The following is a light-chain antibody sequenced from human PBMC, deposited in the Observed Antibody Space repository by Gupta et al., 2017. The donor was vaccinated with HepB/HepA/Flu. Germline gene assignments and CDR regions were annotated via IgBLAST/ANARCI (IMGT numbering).Light chain of an antibody. J-gene: IGKJ3*01. CDR2: DAS. V-gene: IGKV3-11*01. Sequence: EIVLTQSPATLPLSPGERATLSCRASQSVSSYLAWYQQKPGQAPRLLIYDASNRATGIPARFSGSGSGTDFTLTISSLEPEDFAVYYCQQRSDWHLATLTFGPETKVDIK. CDR3: QQRSDWHLATLT. CDR1: QSVSSY.